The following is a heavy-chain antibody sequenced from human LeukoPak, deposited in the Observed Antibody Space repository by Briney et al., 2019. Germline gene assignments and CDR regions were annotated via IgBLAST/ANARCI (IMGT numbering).Heavy chain of an antibody. J-gene: IGHJ3*02. D-gene: IGHD1-1*01. Sequence: GGSLRLSCAASGFTVSSNYMTWVRQAPGKGLEWVSLIYSGGSTSYADSVRGRFTSSRDNSKNTLYLQMNSLRAEDTAVYYCARIETVADAFDIWGQGTLVTVSS. CDR3: ARIETVADAFDI. V-gene: IGHV3-66*01. CDR2: IYSGGST. CDR1: GFTVSSNY.